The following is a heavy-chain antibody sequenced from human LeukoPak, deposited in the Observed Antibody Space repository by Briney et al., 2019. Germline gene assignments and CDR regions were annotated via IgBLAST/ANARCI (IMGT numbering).Heavy chain of an antibody. CDR3: ARADYSSTWSHYYYMDV. CDR2: IYHSGNT. J-gene: IGHJ6*03. D-gene: IGHD6-13*01. V-gene: IGHV4-38-2*02. CDR1: GYSISSGYY. Sequence: SETLSLTCTVSGYSISSGYYWGWIRQPPGKGLEWIGSIYHSGNTYYNPSLKSRVTISVDTSKNQFSLKLSFVTPADTAMYYCARADYSSTWSHYYYMDVWGKGTTVTVSS.